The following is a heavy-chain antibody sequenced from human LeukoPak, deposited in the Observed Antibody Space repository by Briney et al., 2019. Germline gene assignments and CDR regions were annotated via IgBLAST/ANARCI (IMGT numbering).Heavy chain of an antibody. D-gene: IGHD6-13*01. CDR1: GFTVGDKC. CDR2: VYIDDST. J-gene: IGHJ4*02. V-gene: IGHV3-53*01. CDR3: ARVAAAGTEYFDF. Sequence: PGGSLRLSCAASGFTVGDKCMSWVRQAPGKGLEWVSLVYIDDSTFYPNSVEGRFTISRDNSKNTLYLQINNLRAEDTAVYYCARVAAAGTEYFDFWGQGTLVTVSS.